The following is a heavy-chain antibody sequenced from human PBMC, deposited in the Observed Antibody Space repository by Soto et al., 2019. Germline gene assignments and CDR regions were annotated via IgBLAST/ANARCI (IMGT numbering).Heavy chain of an antibody. CDR2: IYSSGST. Sequence: SETLSLTCSVSGDSVSSYNYYWSWIRQSPGKGLEWIGYIYSSGSTNYNPSLKSRVTISVDTSKNQFSLKLSSVTAADTAVYYCARSYYYDSSDFDYWGQGTPVTVSS. V-gene: IGHV4-61*01. CDR1: GDSVSSYNYY. D-gene: IGHD3-22*01. CDR3: ARSYYYDSSDFDY. J-gene: IGHJ4*02.